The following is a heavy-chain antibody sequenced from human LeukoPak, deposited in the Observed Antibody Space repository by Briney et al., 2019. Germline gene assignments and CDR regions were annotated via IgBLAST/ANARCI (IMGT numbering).Heavy chain of an antibody. CDR3: ARDGPRGIVGARGAFDI. Sequence: ASVKVFCKASGYTFTSYGISWVRQAPGQGLEWMGWISAYNGNTNYAQKLQGRVTMTTDTSTSTAYMELRSLRSDDTAVYYCARDGPRGIVGARGAFDIWGQGTMVTVSS. V-gene: IGHV1-18*01. D-gene: IGHD1-26*01. J-gene: IGHJ3*02. CDR1: GYTFTSYG. CDR2: ISAYNGNT.